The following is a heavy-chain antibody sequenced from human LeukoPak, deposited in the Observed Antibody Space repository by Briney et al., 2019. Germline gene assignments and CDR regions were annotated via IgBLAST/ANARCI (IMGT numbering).Heavy chain of an antibody. CDR3: ARDVLWFGSREYYFDS. CDR2: ISAYNGNT. D-gene: IGHD3-10*01. J-gene: IGHJ4*02. Sequence: GASVKVSCKASGYTFTSYGISWVRQAPGQGLEWMGWISAYNGNTNYAQKLQGRVTMTTDTSTSTAYMELSRLRSDDTAVYYCARDVLWFGSREYYFDSWGQGTLVTVSS. V-gene: IGHV1-18*01. CDR1: GYTFTSYG.